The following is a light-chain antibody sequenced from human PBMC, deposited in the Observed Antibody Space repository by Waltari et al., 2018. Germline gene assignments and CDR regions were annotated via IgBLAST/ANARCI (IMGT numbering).Light chain of an antibody. V-gene: IGLV2-11*01. CDR2: DFY. CDR1: NSDVGGYKY. CDR3: CSYAGSFTWV. Sequence: QSALTQPRSVSGSPGQSVTISCTGTNSDVGGYKYVSWYQQHPDKAPRLIIYDFYTRPSCVPDRFSGSKSANTASLTISGLQSEDEADYYCCSYAGSFTWVFGTGTKVTVL. J-gene: IGLJ1*01.